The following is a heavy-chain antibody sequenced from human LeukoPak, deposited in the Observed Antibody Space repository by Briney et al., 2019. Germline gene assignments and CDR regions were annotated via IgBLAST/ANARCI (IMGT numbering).Heavy chain of an antibody. CDR1: GYTFTSYD. CDR2: MNPNSGNA. Sequence: ASVKVSCMASGYTFTSYDINWVRQATGQGLEWMGWMNPNSGNAGYAQKFQGRVTMTRNSSISTAYMELSSLRSEDTVVYYCARRIATGGMTIGYWGQGTLVTVSS. V-gene: IGHV1-8*01. CDR3: ARRIATGGMTIGY. J-gene: IGHJ4*02. D-gene: IGHD6-13*01.